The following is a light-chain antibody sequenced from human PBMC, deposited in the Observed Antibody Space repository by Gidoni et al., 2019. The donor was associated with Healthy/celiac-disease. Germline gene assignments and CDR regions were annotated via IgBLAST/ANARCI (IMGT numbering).Light chain of an antibody. CDR2: DVS. V-gene: IGLV2-14*01. CDR3: SSYTSSSTRV. CDR1: SSDVGGSNY. J-gene: IGLJ3*02. Sequence: QSARTQPAPVSGSPGQSITISCTGTSSDVGGSNYVSWYQQHPGKAPKLMIYDVSNRPSGVSNRFSGSKSGNTASLTISGLQAEDEADYYCSSYTSSSTRVFGGGTKLTVL.